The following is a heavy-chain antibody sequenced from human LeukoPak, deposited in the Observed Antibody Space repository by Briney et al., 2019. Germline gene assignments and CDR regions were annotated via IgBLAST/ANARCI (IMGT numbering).Heavy chain of an antibody. Sequence: SETLSLTCTVSGGSISSYYWSWIRQPPGKGLEWIGYIYYSGSTNYNPSLKSRVTISVDTSKNQFSLKLSSVTAADTAVYYCARKRGYCSSTSCPPNYYYYMDVWGKGTTVTVSS. CDR1: GGSISSYY. V-gene: IGHV4-59*12. CDR2: IYYSGST. D-gene: IGHD2-2*01. CDR3: ARKRGYCSSTSCPPNYYYYMDV. J-gene: IGHJ6*03.